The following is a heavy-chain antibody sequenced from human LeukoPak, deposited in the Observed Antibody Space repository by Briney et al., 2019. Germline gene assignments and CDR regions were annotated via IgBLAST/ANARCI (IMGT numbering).Heavy chain of an antibody. D-gene: IGHD5-12*01. J-gene: IGHJ3*01. V-gene: IGHV1-18*01. CDR3: AKDYPPQLRPWQWGPFDL. CDR2: ISAYNGNT. CDR1: GYTFTSYG. Sequence: GASVKVSCKASGYTFTSYGISWVRQAPGQGLEWMGWISAYNGNTNYAQKLQGRVTMTTDTSTSTAYMELRSLRSDDTAIYHCAKDYPPQLRPWQWGPFDLWGQGTMVTVSS.